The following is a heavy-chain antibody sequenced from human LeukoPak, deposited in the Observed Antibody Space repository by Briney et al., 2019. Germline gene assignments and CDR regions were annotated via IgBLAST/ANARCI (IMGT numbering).Heavy chain of an antibody. CDR2: ISGSAAST. CDR3: AKEGYCTNGVCSNFDY. Sequence: GGSLRLSCAASGITFSTYAMNWVRQAPGKGLEWVSVISGSAASTSYADSVKGRFTISRDNSRNTLYLQMNNLRAEDTAVYYCAKEGYCTNGVCSNFDYWGQGTLVTVSS. J-gene: IGHJ4*02. CDR1: GITFSTYA. D-gene: IGHD2-8*01. V-gene: IGHV3-23*01.